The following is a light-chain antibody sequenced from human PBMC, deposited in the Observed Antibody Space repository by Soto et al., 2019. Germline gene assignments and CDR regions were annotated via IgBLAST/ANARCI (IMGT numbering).Light chain of an antibody. J-gene: IGKJ1*01. CDR3: QQYNNWPRT. CDR1: QSVSRSY. V-gene: IGKV3-20*01. CDR2: GAS. Sequence: EIVLTQSPGTLSLSPGERATLSCRASQSVSRSYLAWYQQKPGQAPRLLIYGASSRATGIPDRFSGSGSGTEFTLTISSLQSEDFAVYYCQQYNNWPRTFGQGTKVDIK.